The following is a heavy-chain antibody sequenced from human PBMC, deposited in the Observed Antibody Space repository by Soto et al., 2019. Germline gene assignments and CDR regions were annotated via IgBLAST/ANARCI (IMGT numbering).Heavy chain of an antibody. V-gene: IGHV4-4*02. J-gene: IGHJ4*02. CDR1: GDSISSNVW. D-gene: IGHD6-19*01. Sequence: TSETLSLTCAVSGDSISSNVWWSWVRQPPGKGLEWIGEIYHSGSANFNPSLKSRVTMSVDTSKNQFSLKLNSVTAADTAMYYCARDAAVPGETDRFDYWGQGTLVTVSS. CDR2: IYHSGSA. CDR3: ARDAAVPGETDRFDY.